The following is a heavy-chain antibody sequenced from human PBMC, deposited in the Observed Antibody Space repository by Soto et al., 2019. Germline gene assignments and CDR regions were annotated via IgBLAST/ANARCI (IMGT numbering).Heavy chain of an antibody. CDR1: GVTFSSYG. D-gene: IGHD1-26*01. J-gene: IGHJ4*02. Sequence: PGGSLRLSSAGSGVTFSSYGIHWVRQAPGKGLEWVALISYDGGNEKYTESVKDRFTISRDDSHNVAYLQMSSLRTEDTAMYYCAKDRYSGTYPTDFDYWGQGSLVTVSS. V-gene: IGHV3-30*18. CDR3: AKDRYSGTYPTDFDY. CDR2: ISYDGGNE.